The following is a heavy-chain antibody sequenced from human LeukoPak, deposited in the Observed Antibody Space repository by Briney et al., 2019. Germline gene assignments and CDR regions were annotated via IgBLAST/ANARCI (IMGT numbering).Heavy chain of an antibody. J-gene: IGHJ4*02. CDR3: AKTTIFGVVMQYYFDY. Sequence: GGSLRLSCAASGFTFSNYAMSWVRQAPGKGLEWVSAISGSGGSTYYADSVKGRFTISRDNSKNTLYLQMNSLRAEDTAVYYCAKTTIFGVVMQYYFDYWGQGTLVTVSS. CDR2: ISGSGGST. D-gene: IGHD3-3*01. V-gene: IGHV3-23*01. CDR1: GFTFSNYA.